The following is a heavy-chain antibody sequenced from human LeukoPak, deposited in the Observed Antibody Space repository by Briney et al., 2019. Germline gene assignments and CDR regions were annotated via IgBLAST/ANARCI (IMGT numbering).Heavy chain of an antibody. V-gene: IGHV1-69*13. Sequence: ASVKVSCKASGGTFSSYAISWVRQAPGQGLEWMGGIIPIFGTANYAQKFQGRVTITADESTSTAYMELSSLRSEDTAVYYCARGAYYDSGSYSPFDYWGQGTLVTVSS. CDR3: ARGAYYDSGSYSPFDY. CDR1: GGTFSSYA. D-gene: IGHD3-10*01. CDR2: IIPIFGTA. J-gene: IGHJ4*02.